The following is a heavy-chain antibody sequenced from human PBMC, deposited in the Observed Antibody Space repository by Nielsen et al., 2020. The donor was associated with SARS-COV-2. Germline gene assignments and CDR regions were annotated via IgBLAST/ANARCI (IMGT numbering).Heavy chain of an antibody. CDR2: INPNSGGT. J-gene: IGHJ4*02. V-gene: IGHV1-2*02. D-gene: IGHD3-10*01. CDR1: GYTFTGYY. Sequence: ASVKVSCKASGYTFTGYYMHWVRQALGQGLEWMGWINPNSGGTNYAQKFQGRVTMTRDTSISTAYMELSRLRSDDTAVYYCARDKVKTSYYFDYWGQGTLVTVSS. CDR3: ARDKVKTSYYFDY.